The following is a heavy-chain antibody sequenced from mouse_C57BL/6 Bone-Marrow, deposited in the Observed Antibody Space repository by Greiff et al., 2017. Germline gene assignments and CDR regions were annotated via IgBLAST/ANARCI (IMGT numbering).Heavy chain of an antibody. CDR1: GYTFTSYW. CDR2: IYPGSGST. V-gene: IGHV1-55*01. J-gene: IGHJ4*01. CDR3: ARGSGGYFYAMDY. D-gene: IGHD2-3*01. Sequence: VQLQQPGAELVKPGASVKMSCKASGYTFTSYWITWVKQRPGQGLEWIGDIYPGSGSTNYNEKFKSKATLTVDTSSSTAYMQLSSLTSEDSAVYYCARGSGGYFYAMDYWGQGTSVTVSS.